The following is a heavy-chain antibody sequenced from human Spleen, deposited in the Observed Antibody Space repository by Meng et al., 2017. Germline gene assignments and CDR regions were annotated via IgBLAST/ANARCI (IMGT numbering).Heavy chain of an antibody. Sequence: GGSLRLSCAASGFTFSAHAMSWVRQAPGKGLEWVSGISTSGGTYADSVKGRFTISRDNSKNTMYLQMNSLRADDTAIYYCAKALAVAALSRFDYWGQGTLVTVSS. V-gene: IGHV3-23*01. J-gene: IGHJ4*02. CDR1: GFTFSAHA. D-gene: IGHD6-19*01. CDR2: ISTSGGT. CDR3: AKALAVAALSRFDY.